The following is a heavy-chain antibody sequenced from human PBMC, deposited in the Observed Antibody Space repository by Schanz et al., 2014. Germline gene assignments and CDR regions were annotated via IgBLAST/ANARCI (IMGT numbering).Heavy chain of an antibody. D-gene: IGHD1-20*01. V-gene: IGHV3-23*01. CDR3: ANNWNLDY. J-gene: IGHJ4*02. CDR1: GFTFSSYA. CDR2: ISGRDGST. Sequence: EVQLLESGGGLVQPGGSLRLSCAASGFTFSSYAMTWVRQAPGMGLEWVSAISGRDGSTYYADSVRGRFTISRDNSKNTLNLQMNSLRAEDTAVYYCANNWNLDYWGQGTLVTVSS.